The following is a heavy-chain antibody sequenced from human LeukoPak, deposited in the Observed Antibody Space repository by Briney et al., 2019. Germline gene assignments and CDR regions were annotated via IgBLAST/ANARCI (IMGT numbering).Heavy chain of an antibody. Sequence: PSVTLSLNCTVSGGSISSSSYYWGWIRQPPGRGLVRIGSIYYSGNTYYNPSLKSRVTISVDTSKNQFSLKLSSVTAADTAVYYCARRNWNYENWFDPWGQGTLVTVSS. CDR1: GGSISSSSYY. V-gene: IGHV4-39*01. CDR3: ARRNWNYENWFDP. D-gene: IGHD1-7*01. CDR2: IYYSGNT. J-gene: IGHJ5*02.